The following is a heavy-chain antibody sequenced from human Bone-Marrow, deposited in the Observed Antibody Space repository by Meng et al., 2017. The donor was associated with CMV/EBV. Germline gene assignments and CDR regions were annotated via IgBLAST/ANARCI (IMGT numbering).Heavy chain of an antibody. V-gene: IGHV3-48*04. Sequence: GESLKISCAASGFTFSSYSMNWVRQAPGKGLEWVSYISSGSNTIYYADSVKGRFTVSRDNAKNSLYLQMNSLRAEDTAVYYCARGGGRYSGDYWDQGTLVTVSS. J-gene: IGHJ4*02. CDR1: GFTFSSYS. D-gene: IGHD1-26*01. CDR3: ARGGGRYSGDY. CDR2: ISSGSNTI.